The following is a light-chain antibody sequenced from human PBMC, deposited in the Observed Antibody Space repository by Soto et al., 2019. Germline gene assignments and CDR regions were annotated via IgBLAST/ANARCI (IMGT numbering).Light chain of an antibody. CDR1: QSVSSSY. Sequence: DIVLTQSPATLSLSPGERATLSCRASQSVSSSYLAWYQQKPGQAPRLLIYGASSMPTGIPDRFSGSGSGTDFTLTISRLEPEDFAVYYCQQDGSSPWTFGQGTKVEIK. J-gene: IGKJ1*01. CDR2: GAS. CDR3: QQDGSSPWT. V-gene: IGKV3-20*01.